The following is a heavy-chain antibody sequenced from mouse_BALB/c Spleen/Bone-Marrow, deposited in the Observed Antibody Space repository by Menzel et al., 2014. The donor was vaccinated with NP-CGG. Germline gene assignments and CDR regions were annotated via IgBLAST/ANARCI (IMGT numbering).Heavy chain of an antibody. Sequence: VQLQQSGAELVRPGASVKVSCKASGYTFTSYWINWVKQRPGQGLEWIGNIYPSDSYTNYNQNFKDKATLTVDKSSSPTYMQPSNPTSEDSAVYYCTRQYGNYYAMDYWGQGTSVTVSS. D-gene: IGHD2-1*01. CDR2: IYPSDSYT. J-gene: IGHJ4*01. CDR3: TRQYGNYYAMDY. V-gene: IGHV1S126*01. CDR1: GYTFTSYW.